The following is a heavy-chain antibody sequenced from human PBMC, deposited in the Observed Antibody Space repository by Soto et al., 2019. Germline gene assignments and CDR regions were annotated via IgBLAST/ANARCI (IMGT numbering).Heavy chain of an antibody. Sequence: EVQLLESGGGLVQPGGSLRLSCAASGFTFSSYAMSWVRQAPGKGLEWVSAISGSGGSTYYADSVKGRFTISRDNSKNTLDLQMNSLRAEDTAVYYCAKDLVKSSWLPGNWFDPWGQGTLVTVSS. CDR2: ISGSGGST. D-gene: IGHD6-13*01. CDR3: AKDLVKSSWLPGNWFDP. V-gene: IGHV3-23*01. CDR1: GFTFSSYA. J-gene: IGHJ5*02.